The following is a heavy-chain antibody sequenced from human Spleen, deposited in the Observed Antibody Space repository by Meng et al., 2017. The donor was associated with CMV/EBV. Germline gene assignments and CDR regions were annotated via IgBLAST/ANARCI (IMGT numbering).Heavy chain of an antibody. CDR1: GFTFDDYG. D-gene: IGHD6-13*01. CDR3: AKDGRYSSSWYFCDY. CDR2: INWNGSST. J-gene: IGHJ4*02. V-gene: IGHV3-20*04. Sequence: ETLSLTCAASGFTFDDYGMSWVRQAPGKGLEWVSGINWNGSSTGYADSVKGRFTISRDNSKNTLYLQMNSLRAEDTAVYYCAKDGRYSSSWYFCDYWGQGTVVTVSS.